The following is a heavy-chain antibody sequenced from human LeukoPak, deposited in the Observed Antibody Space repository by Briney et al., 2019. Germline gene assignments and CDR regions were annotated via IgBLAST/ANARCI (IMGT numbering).Heavy chain of an antibody. CDR1: GFTFSSYE. D-gene: IGHD5-12*01. CDR3: ARGGLVATISEEGDFDY. CDR2: ISSRGSTI. Sequence: PGGSLRLSCAASGFTFSSYEMNWVRQAPGKGLEWVSYISSRGSTIYYADSVKGRFTISRDNAKNSLYLQMNSLRAEDTAVYYCARGGLVATISEEGDFDYWGQGTLVTVSS. J-gene: IGHJ4*02. V-gene: IGHV3-48*03.